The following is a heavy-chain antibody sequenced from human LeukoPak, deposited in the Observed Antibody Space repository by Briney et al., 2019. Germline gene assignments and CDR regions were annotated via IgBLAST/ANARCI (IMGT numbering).Heavy chain of an antibody. J-gene: IGHJ6*03. V-gene: IGHV3-23*01. Sequence: GGSLRLSCAASGFTFSRYVMSWVRQAPREGRQGVSFISGSGGCTFYADSVRGRFTISRDNSKKTLYLQTSSLTAEDTAVYYCAKGSDQFNYYNYMDVWGKGTTVTVSS. CDR3: AKGSDQFNYYNYMDV. CDR1: GFTFSRYV. D-gene: IGHD3-3*01. CDR2: ISGSGGCT.